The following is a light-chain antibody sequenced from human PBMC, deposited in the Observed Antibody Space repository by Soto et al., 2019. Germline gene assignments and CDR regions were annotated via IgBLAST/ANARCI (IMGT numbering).Light chain of an antibody. CDR1: RRDVGDYNY. J-gene: IGLJ7*01. CDR2: EVS. Sequence: QSALTQPAYVSGSPGQSITISCTGTRRDVGDYNYVSWYQQHPGKAPKLLIYEVSYRPSGVSNRFSGSKSGNTASLTISGLQAEDEADYYCSSYIGSSATVFGGGTQLTVL. CDR3: SSYIGSSATV. V-gene: IGLV2-14*03.